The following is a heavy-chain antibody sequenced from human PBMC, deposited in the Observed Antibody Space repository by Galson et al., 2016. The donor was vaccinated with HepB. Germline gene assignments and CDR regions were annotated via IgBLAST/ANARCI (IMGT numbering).Heavy chain of an antibody. Sequence: SLRLSCAASGFTFSSYSMNWVRQAPGKGLEWVSPISSSRSYIFYADSVKGRFTISRDNAKNSLFLQMNSLRAEDTAVYHCARLGGLLNWNYVKDNGMDVWGQGTKVTVSS. CDR1: GFTFSSYS. J-gene: IGHJ6*02. CDR3: ARLGGLLNWNYVKDNGMDV. V-gene: IGHV3-21*01. CDR2: ISSSRSYI. D-gene: IGHD1-7*01.